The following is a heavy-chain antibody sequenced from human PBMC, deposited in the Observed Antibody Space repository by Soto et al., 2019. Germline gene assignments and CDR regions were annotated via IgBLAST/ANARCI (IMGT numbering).Heavy chain of an antibody. D-gene: IGHD6-19*01. CDR3: ATRIGNIGWYWLDT. J-gene: IGHJ5*02. CDR1: GFTFSSPA. Sequence: GASVNVSCKASGFTFSSPAVQWVRQARGQGLEWIGWIVLGNGNTNYAQKFQERVTITRDMSTSTAYMEVRSLTFEDTAVYYCATRIGNIGWYWLDTWGQGTLVTVSS. V-gene: IGHV1-58*01. CDR2: IVLGNGNT.